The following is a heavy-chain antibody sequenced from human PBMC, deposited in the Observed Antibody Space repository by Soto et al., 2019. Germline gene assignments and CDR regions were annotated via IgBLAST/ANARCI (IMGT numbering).Heavy chain of an antibody. CDR2: MYHSGST. V-gene: IGHV4-30-2*05. Sequence: TLSLTCAVSGGSISSGGYSWSWIRQPPGKGLEWIGYMYHSGSTYYTPSLKSRATISLDTSRNQFFLNLNSVTAADTAVYYCARDVGSSHGPGHPHYFDYWGQGTLVTVSS. CDR1: GGSISSGGYS. D-gene: IGHD2-2*01. J-gene: IGHJ4*02. CDR3: ARDVGSSHGPGHPHYFDY.